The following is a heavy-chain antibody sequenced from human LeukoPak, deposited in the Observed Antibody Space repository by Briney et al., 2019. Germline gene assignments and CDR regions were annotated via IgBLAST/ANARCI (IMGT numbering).Heavy chain of an antibody. Sequence: GGSLRLSCAASGFTSSSSDMSWVRQAPGKGLEWVSAISGSGGSTYYADSVKGRFSISRDNSKNTLFLQMHSLRVEDTSTYYCAKRREGSQYYYDTLPGYGGKEPLVTVSS. CDR3: AKRREGSQYYYDTLPGY. V-gene: IGHV3-23*01. D-gene: IGHD3-22*01. CDR1: GFTSSSSD. CDR2: ISGSGGST. J-gene: IGHJ4*02.